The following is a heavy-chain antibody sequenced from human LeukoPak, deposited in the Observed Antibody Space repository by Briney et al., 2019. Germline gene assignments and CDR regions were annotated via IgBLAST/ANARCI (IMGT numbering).Heavy chain of an antibody. CDR2: ISYDGSNK. J-gene: IGHJ4*02. CDR1: GFTFSSYA. D-gene: IGHD6-13*01. Sequence: GGSLRLSCAASGFTFSSYAMHWVRQAPGKGLEWVAVISYDGSNKYYADPVKGRFTISRDNSKNTLYLQMNSLRAEDTAVYYCARGGPSIAAAGTGYWGQGTLVTVSS. V-gene: IGHV3-30-3*01. CDR3: ARGGPSIAAAGTGY.